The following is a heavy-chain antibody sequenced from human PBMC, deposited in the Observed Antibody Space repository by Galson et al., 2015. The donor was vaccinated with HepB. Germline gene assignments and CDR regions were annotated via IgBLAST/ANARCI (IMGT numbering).Heavy chain of an antibody. CDR1: GGSFSGYY. Sequence: SETLSLTCAVYGGSFSGYYWSWIRQPPGKGLEWIGEINHSGSTNYNPSLKSRVTISVDTSKNQFSLKLSSVTAADTAVYYCARRRGYSYGPPRGWFDPWGQGTLVTVSS. J-gene: IGHJ5*02. CDR3: ARRRGYSYGPPRGWFDP. CDR2: INHSGST. V-gene: IGHV4-34*01. D-gene: IGHD5-18*01.